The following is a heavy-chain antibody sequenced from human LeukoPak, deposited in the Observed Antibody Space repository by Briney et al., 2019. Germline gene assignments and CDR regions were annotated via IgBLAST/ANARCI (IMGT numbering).Heavy chain of an antibody. CDR2: ISSTGGTT. J-gene: IGHJ4*02. CDR3: AKDAYLIAVAGNYFEY. D-gene: IGHD6-19*01. Sequence: GGSLRLSCAASGFTFSSYWMYWVRQAPGKGLEWVSSISSTGGTTYYADSVKGRFTISRDNSKNTLYVQMNSLRPEDTAVYYCAKDAYLIAVAGNYFEYWGQGTLVTVSS. CDR1: GFTFSSYW. V-gene: IGHV3-23*01.